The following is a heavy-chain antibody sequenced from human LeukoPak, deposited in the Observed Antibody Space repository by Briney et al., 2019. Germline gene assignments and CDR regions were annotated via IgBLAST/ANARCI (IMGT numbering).Heavy chain of an antibody. V-gene: IGHV4-4*07. D-gene: IGHD6-13*01. CDR3: ARDGAGQQLPHFDY. J-gene: IGHJ4*02. Sequence: SETLSLTCAVYGGSFSGYYWSWIRQPPGKGLEWIGRIYTSGSTNYNPSLKSRVTMSVDTSKNQFSLKLSSVTAADTAVYYCARDGAGQQLPHFDYWGQGTLVTVSS. CDR1: GGSFSGYY. CDR2: IYTSGST.